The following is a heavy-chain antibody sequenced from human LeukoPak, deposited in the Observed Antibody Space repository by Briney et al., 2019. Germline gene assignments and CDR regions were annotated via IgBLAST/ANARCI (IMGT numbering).Heavy chain of an antibody. CDR3: AKFRADSSGWPFDY. CDR1: GFIFSYYA. CDR2: ISGSDGST. D-gene: IGHD6-19*01. J-gene: IGHJ4*02. V-gene: IGHV3-23*01. Sequence: GGSLRLSCAASGFIFSYYAMSWVRQAPGSGLEWVSTISGSDGSTYYADSVKGRFTISRDNSKNTLYLQMNSLRAEDTAIYYCAKFRADSSGWPFDYWGQGTLVTVSS.